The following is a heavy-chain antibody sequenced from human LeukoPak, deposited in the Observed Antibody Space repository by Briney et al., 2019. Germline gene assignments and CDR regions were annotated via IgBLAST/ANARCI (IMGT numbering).Heavy chain of an antibody. J-gene: IGHJ3*02. Sequence: SETLSLTCTVSGGSISSGGYYWSWIRQPPGKGLEWIGYIYHSGSTYYNPSLKSRVTISVDRSKNQFSLKLSSVTAADTAVYYCARIPGTLVPAYPFDAFDIWGQGTMVTVSS. CDR3: ARIPGTLVPAYPFDAFDI. CDR2: IYHSGST. CDR1: GGSISSGGYY. V-gene: IGHV4-30-2*01. D-gene: IGHD2-2*01.